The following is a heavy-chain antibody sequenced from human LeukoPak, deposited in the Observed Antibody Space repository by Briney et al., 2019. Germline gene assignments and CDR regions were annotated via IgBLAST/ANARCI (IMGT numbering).Heavy chain of an antibody. Sequence: GGSLRLSCAASGFTFSSYEMNWVRQAPGKGLEWVSYISSSGSTIYYADSVKGRFTISRDNAKNSLYLQMNSLRAEDTAVYYCARASGALRYFDWLSRPFDYWGQGTLVTVSS. CDR1: GFTFSSYE. CDR2: ISSSGSTI. CDR3: ARASGALRYFDWLSRPFDY. V-gene: IGHV3-48*03. D-gene: IGHD3-9*01. J-gene: IGHJ4*02.